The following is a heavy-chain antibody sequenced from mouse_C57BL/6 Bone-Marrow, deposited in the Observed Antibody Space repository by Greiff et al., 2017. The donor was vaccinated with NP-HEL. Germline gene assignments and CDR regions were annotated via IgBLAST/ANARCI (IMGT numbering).Heavy chain of an antibody. J-gene: IGHJ3*01. CDR1: GFTFSSYG. V-gene: IGHV5-6*02. CDR3: ARPIYYGYPY. CDR2: ISSGGSYT. D-gene: IGHD2-2*01. Sequence: EVKLVESGGDLVKPGGSLKLSCAASGFTFSSYGMSWVRQTPDKRLEWVATISSGGSYTYYPDSVKGRFTISRDNAKNTLYLQMSRLKSEDTAMYYCARPIYYGYPYWGQGTLVTVSA.